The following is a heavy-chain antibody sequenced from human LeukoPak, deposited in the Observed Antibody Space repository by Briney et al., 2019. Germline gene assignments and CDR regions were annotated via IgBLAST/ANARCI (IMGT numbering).Heavy chain of an antibody. V-gene: IGHV3-21*01. CDR1: GVSFSSDS. CDR2: ISSSCSYI. D-gene: IGHD6-19*01. J-gene: IGHJ6*02. Sequence: GGSLRLSCAVSGVSFSSDSMYWVCIPPRMGMGWVWSISSSCSYISYAGSVKGQFTISSDNAKNSLYLQMNSMRAEDTAVYYCARDPSGYSSGWSPIKGGYYYGMDVWGQGTTVTVS. CDR3: ARDPSGYSSGWSPIKGGYYYGMDV.